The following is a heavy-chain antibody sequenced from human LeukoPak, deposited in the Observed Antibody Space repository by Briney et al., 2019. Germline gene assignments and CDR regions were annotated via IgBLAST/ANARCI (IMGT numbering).Heavy chain of an antibody. J-gene: IGHJ5*02. V-gene: IGHV1-69*05. D-gene: IGHD2-21*01. Sequence: SVKVSCKASGGTFSSYAISWVRQAPGQGLEWMGGIIPIFGTANYAQMFQGRVMNTTDESTSTAYMELSSLRSEHTAVYYCARDGAAYCGGDCYTWGQGTLVTVSS. CDR3: ARDGAAYCGGDCYT. CDR1: GGTFSSYA. CDR2: IIPIFGTA.